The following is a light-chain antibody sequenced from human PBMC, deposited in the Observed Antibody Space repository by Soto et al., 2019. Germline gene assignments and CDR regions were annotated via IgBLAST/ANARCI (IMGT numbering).Light chain of an antibody. CDR1: SSDVGGYNY. CDR3: SSYTSSSTIYV. J-gene: IGLJ1*01. Sequence: QSVLTQPPSVSGAPGQTVTISCTGTSSDVGGYNYVSWYQQHPGKAPKLMIYEVSNRPSGVSNRFSGSKSGNTASLTISGLQAEDEADYYCSSYTSSSTIYVFGTGTKVTVL. CDR2: EVS. V-gene: IGLV2-14*01.